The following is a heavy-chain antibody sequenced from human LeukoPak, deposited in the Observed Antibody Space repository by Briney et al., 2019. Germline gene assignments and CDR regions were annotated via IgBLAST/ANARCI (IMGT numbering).Heavy chain of an antibody. J-gene: IGHJ3*02. Sequence: GGSLRLSCAASGFTFSSYSMNWVRQAPGKGLEWVSSISSSSSSYIYYADSVKGRFTISRDNAKNSLYLQMNSLSAEDTAVYYCARVPFFVGHSEGAFDIWGQGTMVTVSS. CDR3: ARVPFFVGHSEGAFDI. CDR2: ISSSSSSYI. D-gene: IGHD4-23*01. CDR1: GFTFSSYS. V-gene: IGHV3-21*01.